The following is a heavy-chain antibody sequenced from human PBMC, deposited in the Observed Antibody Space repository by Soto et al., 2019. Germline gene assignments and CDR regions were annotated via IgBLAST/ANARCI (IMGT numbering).Heavy chain of an antibody. D-gene: IGHD5-18*01. V-gene: IGHV1-3*04. CDR1: GYTFTSYA. CDR2: INTGNGDT. J-gene: IGHJ4*02. Sequence: ASVKVSCKASGYTFTSYAMHWVRQAPGQRLEWMGWINTGNGDTKYSLKFQGRVTITRDTSASTAYMDLSSLRSEDTAVYYCARARGYSYGQVDSWGQGPLVTV. CDR3: ARARGYSYGQVDS.